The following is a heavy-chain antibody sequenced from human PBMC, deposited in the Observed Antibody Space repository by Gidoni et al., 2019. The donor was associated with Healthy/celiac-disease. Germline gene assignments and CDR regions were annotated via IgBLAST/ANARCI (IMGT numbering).Heavy chain of an antibody. V-gene: IGHV3-74*01. CDR3: ARESSSFAPTFDY. CDR2: INSDGSST. D-gene: IGHD6-6*01. Sequence: PGKGLVWVSRINSDGSSTSYADSVKGRFTISRDNAKNTLYLQMNSLRAEDTAVYYCARESSSFAPTFDYWGQGTLVTVSS. J-gene: IGHJ4*02.